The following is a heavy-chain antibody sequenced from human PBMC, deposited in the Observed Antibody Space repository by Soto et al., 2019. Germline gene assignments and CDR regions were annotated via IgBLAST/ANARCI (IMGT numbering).Heavy chain of an antibody. CDR2: ISGSGGST. D-gene: IGHD6-19*01. V-gene: IGHV3-23*01. CDR1: GFTFSSYA. CDR3: AKEWYSSGWYPSDYYGMDV. J-gene: IGHJ6*02. Sequence: PGGSLRLSCAASGFTFSSYAMSWVRQAPGKGLEWVSAISGSGGSTYYADSVKGRFTISRDNSKNTLYLQMNSLRAEDTAVYYCAKEWYSSGWYPSDYYGMDVWGQGTTVTVSS.